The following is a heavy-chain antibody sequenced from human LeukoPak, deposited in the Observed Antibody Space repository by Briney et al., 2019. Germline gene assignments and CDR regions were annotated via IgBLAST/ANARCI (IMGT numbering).Heavy chain of an antibody. J-gene: IGHJ3*02. V-gene: IGHV4-31*03. Sequence: SETLSLTCTVSGGSISSGGYYWSWICQHPGKGLEWIGYIYYSGSTYYNPSLKSRVTISVDTSKNQFSLKLSSVTAADTAVYYCARGDDPNAFDIWGQGTMVTVSS. CDR3: ARGDDPNAFDI. CDR2: IYYSGST. CDR1: GGSISSGGYY.